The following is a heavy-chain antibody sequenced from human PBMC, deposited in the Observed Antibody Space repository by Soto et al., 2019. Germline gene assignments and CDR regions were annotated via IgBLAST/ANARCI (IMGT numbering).Heavy chain of an antibody. D-gene: IGHD1-26*01. Sequence: QVQLVESGGGVVQPGRSLRLSCVASGFTFSSYGMHWVRQAPGKGLEWVAIISYDGSNTYYADSVKGRFTISRDNSKNKLYLQMNSLRAEDTSVYYCAKEGGLSGGYYISSSYYFDYWGQGTLVTVSS. V-gene: IGHV3-30*18. CDR2: ISYDGSNT. J-gene: IGHJ4*02. CDR1: GFTFSSYG. CDR3: AKEGGLSGGYYISSSYYFDY.